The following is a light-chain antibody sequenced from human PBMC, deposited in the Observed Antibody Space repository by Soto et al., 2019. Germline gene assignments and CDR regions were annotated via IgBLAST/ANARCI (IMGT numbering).Light chain of an antibody. Sequence: EIVLTQSPGTMSLSPGERATLSCRASQSVSSSYLAWYQQKPGQAPRLLIYGASSRATGIPDRFSGSGAGKDFTLPSSRLEPEDFAVYYCQQYGSSPRTFGQGTKVEIK. V-gene: IGKV3-20*01. CDR3: QQYGSSPRT. J-gene: IGKJ1*01. CDR2: GAS. CDR1: QSVSSSY.